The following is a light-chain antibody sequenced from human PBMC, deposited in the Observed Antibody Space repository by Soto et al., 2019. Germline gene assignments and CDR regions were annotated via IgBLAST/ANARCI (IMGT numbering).Light chain of an antibody. CDR3: QQRSNWLT. CDR2: DAS. CDR1: QSVSSY. J-gene: IGKJ4*01. V-gene: IGKV3D-11*02. Sequence: EIVLTQSPATLSLSPGERATLSCRASQSVSSYLAWYQQKPGQAPGLLIYDASNRATGIPARFSGSGPGTDFTLTISSLEPEDFAVYYCQQRSNWLTFGGGTKVEIK.